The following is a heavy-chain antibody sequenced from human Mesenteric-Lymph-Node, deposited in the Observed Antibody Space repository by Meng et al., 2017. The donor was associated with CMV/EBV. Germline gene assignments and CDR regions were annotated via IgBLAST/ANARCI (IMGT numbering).Heavy chain of an antibody. D-gene: IGHD3-10*01. V-gene: IGHV3-30-3*01. CDR3: AGSYGSGSS. J-gene: IGHJ5*02. CDR1: GFTFNSYA. Sequence: RLSCAASGFTFNSYAMHWVRQAPGKGLEWVAVISYDGSNEYYADSVKGRFTISRDNSKNTLYLQMNSLRAEDTAVYYCAGSYGSGSSWGQGTLVTVSS. CDR2: ISYDGSNE.